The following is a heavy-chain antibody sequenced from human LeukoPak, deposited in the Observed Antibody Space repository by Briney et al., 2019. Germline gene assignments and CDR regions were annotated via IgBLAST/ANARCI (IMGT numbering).Heavy chain of an antibody. CDR2: ISYDGSNK. Sequence: PGGSLRLSCAASGFTFSNYAMHWVRQAPGKGLECMAVISYDGSNKYYADSVKGRFTISRDNSRNTLDLQMSSLRAEDTAIYYCARAYIAVVTATPDSWGQGALVTVSS. D-gene: IGHD2-21*02. J-gene: IGHJ4*02. CDR1: GFTFSNYA. CDR3: ARAYIAVVTATPDS. V-gene: IGHV3-30*04.